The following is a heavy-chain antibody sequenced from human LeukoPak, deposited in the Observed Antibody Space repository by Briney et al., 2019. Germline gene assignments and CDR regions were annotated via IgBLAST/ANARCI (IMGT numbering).Heavy chain of an antibody. Sequence: PGGSLRRSCAASGFTFSSYSMNWVRQAPGKGLEWVSYISSSSSTIYYADSVKGRFTISRDNAKNSLYLQMNSLRAEDTAVYYCARRRAHWGQGTLVTVSS. CDR3: ARRRAH. J-gene: IGHJ4*02. V-gene: IGHV3-48*01. CDR2: ISSSSSTI. D-gene: IGHD6-25*01. CDR1: GFTFSSYS.